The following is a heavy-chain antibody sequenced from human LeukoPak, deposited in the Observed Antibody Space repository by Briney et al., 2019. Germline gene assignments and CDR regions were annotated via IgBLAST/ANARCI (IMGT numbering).Heavy chain of an antibody. J-gene: IGHJ4*02. CDR3: ARDVVGSLDY. D-gene: IGHD1-26*01. CDR1: GVPFSNYY. CDR2: IKGDESAR. V-gene: IGHV3-7*01. Sequence: SSETLSLTCAVSGVPFSNYYWSWVRQSPRQGLEWVANIKGDESARHQADSVKGRFTISRDNTRNSLYLQMTNLRGDDTAVYYCARDVVGSLDYWGQGTLVTVSS.